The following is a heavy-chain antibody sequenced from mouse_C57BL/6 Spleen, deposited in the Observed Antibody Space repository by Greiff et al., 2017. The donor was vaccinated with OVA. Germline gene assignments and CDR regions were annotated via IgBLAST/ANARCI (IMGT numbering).Heavy chain of an antibody. D-gene: IGHD1-1*01. CDR1: GFTFSDYY. CDR2: INYDGSST. Sequence: VQLVESEGGLVQPGRSMKLSCTASGFTFSDYYMAWVRQVPEKGLEWVANINYDGSSTYYLDSLKSRFIISRDNAKNILYLQMSSLKSEDTATYYCARDYGSSYGYFDVWGTGTTVTVSS. V-gene: IGHV5-16*01. J-gene: IGHJ1*03. CDR3: ARDYGSSYGYFDV.